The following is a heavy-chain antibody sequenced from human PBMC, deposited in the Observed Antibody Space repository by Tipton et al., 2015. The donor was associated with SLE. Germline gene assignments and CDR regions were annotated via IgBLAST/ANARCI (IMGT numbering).Heavy chain of an antibody. CDR3: ARQPSNTATFDI. Sequence: TLSLTCTVSGGSINGYYWSWIRQPPGKGLEWIAFIYSTGGTNYNPSPKSRVTISVDASKNQFSLKVTSVTSADTALYYCARQPSNTATFDIWGQGTLVTVSS. CDR2: IYSTGGT. D-gene: IGHD1-14*01. V-gene: IGHV4-59*01. CDR1: GGSINGYY. J-gene: IGHJ3*02.